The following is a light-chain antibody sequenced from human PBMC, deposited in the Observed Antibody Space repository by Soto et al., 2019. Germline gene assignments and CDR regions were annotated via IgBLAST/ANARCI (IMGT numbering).Light chain of an antibody. CDR3: TSYVGSDIWV. Sequence: QSVLTQPPSASGSPGQSVTISCTGTSSDVGAYKYVSWYQQYPGKAPKLMIYEVSKRPSGVPDRFSGSKSGNTASLTVSGLQAEVEADYFCTSYVGSDIWVFGRGTKPTVL. V-gene: IGLV2-8*01. J-gene: IGLJ3*02. CDR1: SSDVGAYKY. CDR2: EVS.